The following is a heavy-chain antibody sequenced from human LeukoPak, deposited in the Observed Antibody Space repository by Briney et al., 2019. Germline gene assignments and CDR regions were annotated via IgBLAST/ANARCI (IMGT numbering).Heavy chain of an antibody. CDR1: GGSISSGGYY. V-gene: IGHV4-61*08. CDR3: AAGRDDFWSGYSLTSDAWFDP. CDR2: IYYSGST. Sequence: PSETLSLTCTVSGGSISSGGYYWNWIRQHPGKGLEWIGYIYYSGSTNYNPSLKSRVAISVDTSKNQFSLKLSSVTAADTAVYYCAAGRDDFWSGYSLTSDAWFDPWGQGTLVTVSS. D-gene: IGHD3-3*01. J-gene: IGHJ5*02.